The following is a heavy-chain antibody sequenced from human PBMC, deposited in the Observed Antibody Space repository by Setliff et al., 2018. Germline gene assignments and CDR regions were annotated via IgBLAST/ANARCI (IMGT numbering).Heavy chain of an antibody. CDR2: IDYSGNT. J-gene: IGHJ6*03. Sequence: SETLSLTCSVSDDSITSYYWSWIRQPPGKGLEWIGYIDYSGNTNYNPSLKSRVTISGDTSQNYFSLKLTSVTEADTAVYYCARGPPGYYYYMNVWGQGTTVTVSS. CDR1: DDSITSYY. V-gene: IGHV4-59*01. CDR3: ARGPPGYYYYMNV.